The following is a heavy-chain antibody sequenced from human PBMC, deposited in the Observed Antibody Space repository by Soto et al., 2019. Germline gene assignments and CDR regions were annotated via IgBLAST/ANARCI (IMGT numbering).Heavy chain of an antibody. CDR2: IYYSGST. CDR3: ARDGRRYRTPRGTHF. CDR1: GGSISSYY. V-gene: IGHV4-59*01. J-gene: IGHJ4*02. D-gene: IGHD1-1*01. Sequence: SETLSLTCTVSGGSISSYYWSWIRQPPGKGLEWIGYIYYSGSTNYNPSLKSRVTISVDTSKNQFSLKLSSVTAADTAVYYCARDGRRYRTPRGTHFRGPGTLGTGFS.